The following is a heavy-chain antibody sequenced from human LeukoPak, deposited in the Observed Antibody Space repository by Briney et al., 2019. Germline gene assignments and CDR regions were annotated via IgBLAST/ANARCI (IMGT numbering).Heavy chain of an antibody. D-gene: IGHD2-2*01. CDR3: ASGYCSSTSCHGNFDY. CDR1: GGSISSGGYY. CDR2: IYYSGST. J-gene: IGHJ4*02. Sequence: SETLSLTCTVSGGSISSGGYYWSWIRQHPGKGLEWIGYIYYSGSTYYNPSLKSRVTISVDTSKNQFSLKLSSVTAADTAVYYCASGYCSSTSCHGNFDYRGQGTLVTVSS. V-gene: IGHV4-31*03.